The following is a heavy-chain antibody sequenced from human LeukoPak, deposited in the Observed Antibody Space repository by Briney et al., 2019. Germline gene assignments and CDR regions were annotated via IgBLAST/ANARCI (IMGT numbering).Heavy chain of an antibody. CDR2: IGGSGGVT. CDR1: GFTFSTYA. V-gene: IGHV3-23*01. Sequence: GGSLRLSCAASGFTFSTYALTWVRQAPGKGLEWVSTIGGSGGVTYYADSVKGRFTISRDNSKNTLYLQMNSLRAEDTAVYYCAKDGRGGDCTRASRTNWFGPWGQGTLVNGSS. J-gene: IGHJ5*02. D-gene: IGHD2-8*01. CDR3: AKDGRGGDCTRASRTNWFGP.